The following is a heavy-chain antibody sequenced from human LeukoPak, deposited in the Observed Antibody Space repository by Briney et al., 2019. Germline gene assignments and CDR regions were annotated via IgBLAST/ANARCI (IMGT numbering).Heavy chain of an antibody. CDR2: INHSGST. D-gene: IGHD3-9*01. V-gene: IGHV4-34*01. Sequence: SESLSLTCAVYGGSFSGYYWSWIRRPPGKGLGWIGEINHSGSTNYNPSLKSRVTISVDTSKNQFSLKLSSVTAADTAVYYCARSPGDILTGYLDYWGQGTLVTVSS. CDR1: GGSFSGYY. CDR3: ARSPGDILTGYLDY. J-gene: IGHJ4*02.